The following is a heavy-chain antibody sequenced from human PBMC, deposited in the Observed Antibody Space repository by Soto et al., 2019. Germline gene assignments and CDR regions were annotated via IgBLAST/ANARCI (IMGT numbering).Heavy chain of an antibody. CDR3: ATDGDAYVWRSDRFDY. D-gene: IGHD3-16*02. CDR1: GFTFSNAW. V-gene: IGHV3-15*01. CDR2: IKTKTDGETT. J-gene: IGHJ4*02. Sequence: EVQLVESGGGLVKPGGSLRLSCAASGFTFSNAWMSWVRQAPGKGLEWVGRIKTKTDGETTDYAAPVKGRFTISRDDSKNTLLLQMNSLATEDTAVYHWATDGDAYVWRSDRFDYWGQGTLVTVSS.